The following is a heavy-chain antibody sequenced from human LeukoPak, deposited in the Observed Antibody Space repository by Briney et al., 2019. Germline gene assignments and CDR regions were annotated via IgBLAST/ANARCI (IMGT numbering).Heavy chain of an antibody. D-gene: IGHD3-16*02. Sequence: GGSLRLSCAASGFTVSNKYMTWVRQAPGKGLEWVSSISSSSSYIYYADSVKGRFTISRDNAKNSLYLQMNSLRAEDTAVYYCARDKERQVILDAFDIWGQGTMVTVSS. CDR2: ISSSSSYI. CDR3: ARDKERQVILDAFDI. J-gene: IGHJ3*02. V-gene: IGHV3-21*01. CDR1: GFTVSNKY.